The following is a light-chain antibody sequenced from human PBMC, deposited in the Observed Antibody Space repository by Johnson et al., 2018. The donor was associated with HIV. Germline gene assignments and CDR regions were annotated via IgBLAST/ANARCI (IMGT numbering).Light chain of an antibody. CDR2: ENN. Sequence: QSVLTQPPSVSAAPGQRVTISCSGSSSNIGNDSVSWYQQLPGTAPELLIYENNKRPSGIPDRFSGSKSGTSATLGITGLQTGDEADYYCGTWDSSLSAYVLGTGTKVTVL. V-gene: IGLV1-51*02. J-gene: IGLJ1*01. CDR3: GTWDSSLSAYV. CDR1: SSNIGNDS.